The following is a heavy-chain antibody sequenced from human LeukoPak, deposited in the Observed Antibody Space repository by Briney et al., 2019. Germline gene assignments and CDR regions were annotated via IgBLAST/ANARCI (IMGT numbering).Heavy chain of an antibody. CDR1: GYSFTSYW. CDR2: IDPSDSYT. V-gene: IGHV5-10-1*01. CDR3: ARHFSLSRYFDWLLDY. J-gene: IGHJ4*02. D-gene: IGHD3-9*01. Sequence: GESLKISCKGSGYSFTSYWISWVRQMPGKGLEWMGRIDPSDSYTNYSPSFQGHVTISADKSISTAYLQWSSLKASDTAMYYCARHFSLSRYFDWLLDYWGQGTLVTVSS.